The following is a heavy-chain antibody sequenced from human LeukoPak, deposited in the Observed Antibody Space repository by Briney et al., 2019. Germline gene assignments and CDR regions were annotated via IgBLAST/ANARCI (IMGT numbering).Heavy chain of an antibody. D-gene: IGHD3-3*01. CDR2: INPSGGST. CDR1: GYTFTGYY. J-gene: IGHJ6*02. Sequence: ASVKVSCKASGYTFTGYYMHWVRQAPGQGLEWMGIINPSGGSTSYAQKFQGRVTMTRDTSTSTVYMELSSLRSEDTAVYYCARGIGGRFLEWLPPYYYYGMDVWGQGTTVTVSS. V-gene: IGHV1-46*01. CDR3: ARGIGGRFLEWLPPYYYYGMDV.